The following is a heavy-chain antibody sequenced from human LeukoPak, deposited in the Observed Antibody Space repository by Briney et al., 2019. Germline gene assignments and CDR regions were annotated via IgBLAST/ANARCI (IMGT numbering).Heavy chain of an antibody. Sequence: PGGSLRLSCAASGFTFSSYSMNWVRQAPGKGLEWVSYISSSSSTIHYADSVRGRFTISRDNAKNSLYLQMNSLRAEDTAVYYCARLGDYVGPYYYYYMDVWGKGTTVTVSS. CDR2: ISSSSSTI. CDR1: GFTFSSYS. J-gene: IGHJ6*03. CDR3: ARLGDYVGPYYYYYMDV. D-gene: IGHD4-17*01. V-gene: IGHV3-48*01.